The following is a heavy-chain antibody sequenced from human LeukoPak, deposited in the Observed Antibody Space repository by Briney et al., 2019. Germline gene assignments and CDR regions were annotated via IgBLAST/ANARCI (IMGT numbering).Heavy chain of an antibody. CDR1: GFTFSSYS. CDR3: ARDEGSAWDY. CDR2: IKEDGSKK. D-gene: IGHD6-19*01. Sequence: GGSLRLSCAASGFTFSSYSMNWVRQAPGKGLEWVANIKEDGSKKYYVASVKGRFTISRDNAKNSLYLEMNSLRAEDTAVYFCARDEGSAWDYWGQGTLVTVSS. V-gene: IGHV3-7*01. J-gene: IGHJ4*02.